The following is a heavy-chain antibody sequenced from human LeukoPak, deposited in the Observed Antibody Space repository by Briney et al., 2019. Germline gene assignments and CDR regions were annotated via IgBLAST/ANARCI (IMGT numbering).Heavy chain of an antibody. Sequence: SETLSLTCTVSGGSIRSYYWTWIRQAPGKGLEWIGYMYYTGSTKYNPSLKSRVSISVDTSKNQFSLTLTSVTAANTAVYYCAAVVVSGTPYFDYWGQGTLVTVSS. CDR2: MYYTGST. V-gene: IGHV4-59*03. CDR3: AAVVVSGTPYFDY. CDR1: GGSIRSYY. J-gene: IGHJ4*02. D-gene: IGHD2-21*02.